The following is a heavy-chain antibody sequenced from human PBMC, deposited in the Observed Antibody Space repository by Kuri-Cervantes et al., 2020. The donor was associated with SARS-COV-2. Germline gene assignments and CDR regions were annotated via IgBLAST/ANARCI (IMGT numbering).Heavy chain of an antibody. CDR3: ESESGYSSSWGDY. J-gene: IGHJ4*02. CDR2: ISYDGSNK. CDR1: GFTFSSYA. V-gene: IGHV3-30-3*01. D-gene: IGHD6-13*01. Sequence: GESLKISCAASGFTFSSYATPWVRQAPGKGLEWVAVISYDGSNKYYADSVKGRFTISRDNSKNTLYLQMNSLRAEDTAVYYCESESGYSSSWGDYWGQGTLVTVSS.